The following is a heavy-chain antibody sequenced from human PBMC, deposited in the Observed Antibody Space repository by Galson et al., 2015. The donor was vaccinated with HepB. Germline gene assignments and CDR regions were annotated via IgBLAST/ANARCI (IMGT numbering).Heavy chain of an antibody. CDR2: ISAYNGNT. CDR3: ARLHSSGWSGDYRVDY. CDR1: GYTFTSYG. D-gene: IGHD6-19*01. J-gene: IGHJ4*02. Sequence: SVKVSCKASGYTFTSYGISWVRQAPGQGLEWMGWISAYNGNTNYAQKLQGRVTMTTDTSTSTAYMELRSLRSDDTAVYYCARLHSSGWSGDYRVDYWGQGTLVTVSS. V-gene: IGHV1-18*01.